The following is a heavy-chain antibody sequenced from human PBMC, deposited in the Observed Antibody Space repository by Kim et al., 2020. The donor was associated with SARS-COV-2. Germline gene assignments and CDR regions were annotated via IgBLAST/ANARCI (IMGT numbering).Heavy chain of an antibody. CDR1: GFTFSNAW. D-gene: IGHD6-19*01. J-gene: IGHJ3*02. Sequence: GGSLRLSCVASGFTFSNAWMNWVRQAPGKGLEWVGRIKSKSDGGTTDYAAPVKGRCTISRDDSKNTLYLQMNSLKTEDTAVYYCTTAVESSGSYGDAFHIWGQGTMVTVSS. CDR2: IKSKSDGGTT. CDR3: TTAVESSGSYGDAFHI. V-gene: IGHV3-15*01.